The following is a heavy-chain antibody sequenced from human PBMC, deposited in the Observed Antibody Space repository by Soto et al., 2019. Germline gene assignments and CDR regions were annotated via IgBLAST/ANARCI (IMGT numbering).Heavy chain of an antibody. Sequence: GESLKISCKGSGYNFVNYWIGWVRQMPGRGLEWMGIIYPRDSDTEYSPSFQGQVTIPVDKSINTAYLQWSSLKASDTAIYYCTRQQFDCWGQGTLVTVSS. CDR2: IYPRDSDT. CDR3: TRQQFDC. V-gene: IGHV5-51*01. J-gene: IGHJ4*01. CDR1: GYNFVNYW.